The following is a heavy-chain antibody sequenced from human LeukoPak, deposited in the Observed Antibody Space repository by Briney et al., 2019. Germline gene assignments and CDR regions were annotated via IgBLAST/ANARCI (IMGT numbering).Heavy chain of an antibody. CDR1: GYTLTGYY. CDR3: ACLILTGYYFDY. Sequence: ASVKVSCKASGYTLTGYYMHWVRQAPGQGLEWMGWINPNSGGTNYAQKFQGRVTMTRDTSISTAYMELSRLRSDDTAVYYCACLILTGYYFDYWGQGTLVTVSS. CDR2: INPNSGGT. D-gene: IGHD3-9*01. J-gene: IGHJ4*02. V-gene: IGHV1-2*02.